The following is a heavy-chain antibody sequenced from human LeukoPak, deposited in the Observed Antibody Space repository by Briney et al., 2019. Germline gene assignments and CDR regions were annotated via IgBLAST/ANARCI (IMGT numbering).Heavy chain of an antibody. CDR1: GFTFANSW. CDR3: TRDTIGSLDY. V-gene: IGHV3-7*01. J-gene: IGHJ4*02. Sequence: GGSLRLSCAASGFTFANSWLAWVRQAPGKGLEWVANIKQDGSTKHYADSLKGRFTISRDNPKNSLFLQMNNLRADDTAIYYCTRDTIGSLDYWGQGILVTVAS. D-gene: IGHD1-26*01. CDR2: IKQDGSTK.